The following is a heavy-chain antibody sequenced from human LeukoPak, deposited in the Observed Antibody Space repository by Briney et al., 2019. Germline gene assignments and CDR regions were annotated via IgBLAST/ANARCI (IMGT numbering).Heavy chain of an antibody. CDR1: GDGVSSNSAA. D-gene: IGHD6-13*01. J-gene: IGHJ4*02. V-gene: IGHV6-1*01. CDR2: TYYSSKWYN. Sequence: SHTLSLTFAISGDGVSSNSAAWNWIRQSPSRGLEWLGRTYYSSKWYNDYAVSVKSRITINPDTSKNQFSLQLNSVTPEDTVVYYCARAPLPHSSSYYFDYWGQGTLVTVSS. CDR3: ARAPLPHSSSYYFDY.